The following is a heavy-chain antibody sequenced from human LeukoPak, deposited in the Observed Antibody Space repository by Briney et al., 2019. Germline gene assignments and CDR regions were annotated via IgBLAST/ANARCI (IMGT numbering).Heavy chain of an antibody. CDR2: ISAYNGNT. D-gene: IGHD3-10*01. V-gene: IGHV1-18*01. Sequence: EASVKVSCKASGYTFTSYGISWVRQAPGQGLEWMGWISAYNGNTNYAQKLQGRVTMTTDTSTSTAYMELRSLRSDDTAVYYCAILSTSGSYYWIDYWGQGTLVTVSS. CDR3: AILSTSGSYYWIDY. J-gene: IGHJ4*02. CDR1: GYTFTSYG.